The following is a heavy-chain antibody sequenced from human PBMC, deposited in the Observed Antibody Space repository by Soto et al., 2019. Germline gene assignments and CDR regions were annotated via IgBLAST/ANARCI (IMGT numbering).Heavy chain of an antibody. CDR1: GGSISSGDYY. D-gene: IGHD5-12*01. V-gene: IGHV4-30-4*01. J-gene: IGHJ6*02. CDR3: ARSLRFGMRRYGMDV. Sequence: SETLSLTCTVSGGSISSGDYYWSWIRQPPGKGLEWIGYIYYSGSTYYNPSLKSRVTISVDTSKNQFSLKLSSVTAADTAVYYCARSLRFGMRRYGMDVWGQGTTVTVSS. CDR2: IYYSGST.